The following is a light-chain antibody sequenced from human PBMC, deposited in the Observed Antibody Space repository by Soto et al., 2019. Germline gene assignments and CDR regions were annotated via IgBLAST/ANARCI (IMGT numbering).Light chain of an antibody. CDR2: KAS. J-gene: IGKJ1*01. V-gene: IGKV1-5*03. CDR3: QQYNSYSWT. CDR1: QSISSW. Sequence: DIQMTQSPSTLSSSVGDRVTLTCRASQSISSWLAWYQQKPGKAPKLLIYKASSLESGVPSRFRGSGSGTEFTLTISSLQPDDFETYYCQQYNSYSWTFGQGTKVDIK.